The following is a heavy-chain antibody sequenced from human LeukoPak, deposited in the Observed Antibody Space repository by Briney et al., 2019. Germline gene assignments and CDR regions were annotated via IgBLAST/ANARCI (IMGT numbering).Heavy chain of an antibody. V-gene: IGHV3-7*01. CDR1: GFTFSSYW. Sequence: PGDSLILSCAASGFTFSSYWMSWVRQAPGKGLEWVANIKQDGSEKYYVDSVKGRFTISRDNAKNSLYLQMNSLRAEDTAVYYCARPILRYSSTPSDYWGQGTLVIVSS. CDR3: ARPILRYSSTPSDY. CDR2: IKQDGSEK. J-gene: IGHJ4*02. D-gene: IGHD5-18*01.